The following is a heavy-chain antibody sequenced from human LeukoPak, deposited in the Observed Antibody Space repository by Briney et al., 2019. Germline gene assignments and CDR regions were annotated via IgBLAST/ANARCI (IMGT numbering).Heavy chain of an antibody. CDR3: ARDLTYYDVLTGPIDY. CDR1: GFTFSDYY. CDR2: ISTSSGYT. V-gene: IGHV3-11*05. Sequence: GGSLRLSCAASGFTFSDYYMSWIRQAPGKGLEWLSSISTSSGYTNYADSVKGRFTISRDNTKNSLYLQLNTLRTEDTAVYYCARDLTYYDVLTGPIDYWGQGTLVTVSS. D-gene: IGHD3-9*01. J-gene: IGHJ4*02.